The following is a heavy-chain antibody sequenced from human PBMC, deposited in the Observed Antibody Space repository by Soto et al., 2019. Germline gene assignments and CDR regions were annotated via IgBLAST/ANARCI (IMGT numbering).Heavy chain of an antibody. CDR2: ISYSGST. CDR1: GGSISSGSYY. CDR3: ARRGHYYRSGFDY. V-gene: IGHV4-31*03. D-gene: IGHD3-10*01. Sequence: SETLSLTCTVSGGSISSGSYYWSWIRQHPGKGLEWIGYISYSGSTYYNPSLKSRVTISVDTSKNQFSLKLSSVTAADTAVYYCARRGHYYRSGFDYWGQGTLVTVSS. J-gene: IGHJ4*02.